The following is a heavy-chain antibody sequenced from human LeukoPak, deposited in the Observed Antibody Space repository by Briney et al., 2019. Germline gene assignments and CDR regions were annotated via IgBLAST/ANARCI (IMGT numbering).Heavy chain of an antibody. CDR3: AGGVSVYYDSSGYYYFDY. CDR2: IYYSGST. CDR1: GDSISSDAFY. V-gene: IGHV4-31*03. J-gene: IGHJ4*02. Sequence: SETLSLTCTVSGDSISSDAFYWSWVRQHPGKGLEWIGYIYYSGSTSYNPSLKSRPTISVDTSKNQFSLKLRSVTAADTAVYYWAGGVSVYYDSSGYYYFDYWGQGTLVTVSS. D-gene: IGHD3-22*01.